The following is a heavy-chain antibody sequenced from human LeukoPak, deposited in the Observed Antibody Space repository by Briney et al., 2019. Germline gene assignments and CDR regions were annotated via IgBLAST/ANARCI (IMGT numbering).Heavy chain of an antibody. V-gene: IGHV3-53*01. Sequence: GGSLRLSCAASGFTVRSNYMSWVRQAPGKGLEWVLVMYSGDSTYYDDSVKGRFTISRDNSKNTLDLQMNSLRAEDTAVYYCARADGYSSWFVHWGQGTLVTVSS. CDR3: ARADGYSSWFVH. CDR1: GFTVRSNY. J-gene: IGHJ5*02. CDR2: MYSGDST. D-gene: IGHD5-18*01.